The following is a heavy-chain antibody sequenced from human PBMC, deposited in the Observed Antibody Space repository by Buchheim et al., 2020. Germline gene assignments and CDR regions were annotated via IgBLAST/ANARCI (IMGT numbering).Heavy chain of an antibody. J-gene: IGHJ4*02. D-gene: IGHD4-17*01. CDR2: INADASST. Sequence: EVQLVESGGGSVQPGGSLRLSCAASGFTFTNYWMHWVRQGPGKGLEWVSRINADASSTPYADSVKGRFTISRDNAENTVHLQMNSLTIEDTAVYYCVREVPVPGLRHFDFWGQGTL. V-gene: IGHV3-74*01. CDR3: VREVPVPGLRHFDF. CDR1: GFTFTNYW.